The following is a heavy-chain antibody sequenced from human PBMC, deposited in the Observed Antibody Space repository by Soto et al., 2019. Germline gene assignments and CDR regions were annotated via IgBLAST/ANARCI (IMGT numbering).Heavy chain of an antibody. CDR2: IYHSGST. CDR1: GGSISSGGSS. Sequence: PSETLSLTCAVSGGSISSGGSSWSWIRQPPGKGLEWIGYIYHSGSTYYNPSLKSRVIISVDRSKNQFSLKVRSVTAADTAVYYCARDKDRLQLGGNYYYILDVWGQGTAVTVSS. V-gene: IGHV4-30-2*01. CDR3: ARDKDRLQLGGNYYYILDV. J-gene: IGHJ6*02. D-gene: IGHD5-12*01.